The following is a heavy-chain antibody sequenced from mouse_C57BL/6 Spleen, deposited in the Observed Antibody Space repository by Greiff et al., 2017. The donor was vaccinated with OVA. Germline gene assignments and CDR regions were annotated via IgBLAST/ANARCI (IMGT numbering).Heavy chain of an antibody. Sequence: VQLQQPGTELVKPGASVKLSCKASGYTFTSYWLHWVKQRPGQGLEWIGNINPSNGGTNYNEKFKSKATLTVDKSSSTAYMQLSSLTSEDSAVYYCARSHTTVVATDYWGQGTTLTVSS. CDR2: INPSNGGT. V-gene: IGHV1-53*01. J-gene: IGHJ2*01. CDR1: GYTFTSYW. D-gene: IGHD1-1*01. CDR3: ARSHTTVVATDY.